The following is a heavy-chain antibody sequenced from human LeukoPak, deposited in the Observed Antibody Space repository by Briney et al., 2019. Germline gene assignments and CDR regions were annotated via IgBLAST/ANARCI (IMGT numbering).Heavy chain of an antibody. Sequence: GGSLRLSCAASGFTFSSYVMSWVRQAPGKGLEWVAGIHGSGGSTFYADSVKGRFTISRDNSENTLYLQMNSLRAEDTAVYYCAKVAAAAILNFFDYWGQGTLVTVSS. V-gene: IGHV3-23*01. J-gene: IGHJ4*02. CDR1: GFTFSSYV. D-gene: IGHD2-2*02. CDR3: AKVAAAAILNFFDY. CDR2: IHGSGGST.